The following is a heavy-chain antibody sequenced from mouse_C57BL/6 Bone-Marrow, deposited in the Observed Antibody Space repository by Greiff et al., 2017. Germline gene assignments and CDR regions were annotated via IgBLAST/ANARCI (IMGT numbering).Heavy chain of an antibody. CDR1: GYTFTDYE. CDR3: TRSNYYGSSYWGAMDY. V-gene: IGHV1-15*01. CDR2: IDPETGGT. J-gene: IGHJ4*01. D-gene: IGHD1-1*01. Sequence: QVQLKESGAELVRPGASVTLSCKASGYTFTDYEMHWVKQTPVHGLEWIGAIDPETGGTAYNQKFKGKAILTADKSSSTAYMELRSLTSEDSAVYYCTRSNYYGSSYWGAMDYWGQGTSVTVSS.